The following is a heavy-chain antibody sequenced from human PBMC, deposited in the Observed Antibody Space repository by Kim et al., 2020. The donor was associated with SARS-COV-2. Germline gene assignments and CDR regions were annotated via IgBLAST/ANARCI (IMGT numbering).Heavy chain of an antibody. D-gene: IGHD3-22*01. CDR3: TRGRYDSSGYYGY. J-gene: IGHJ4*02. CDR2: IRSKAYGGTT. Sequence: GGSLRLSCTASGFTFGDYAMSWVRQAPGKGLEWVGFIRSKAYGGTTEYAASVKGRFTISRDDSKSIPYLQMNSLKTEDTAVYYCTRGRYDSSGYYGYWGQGTLVTVSS. CDR1: GFTFGDYA. V-gene: IGHV3-49*04.